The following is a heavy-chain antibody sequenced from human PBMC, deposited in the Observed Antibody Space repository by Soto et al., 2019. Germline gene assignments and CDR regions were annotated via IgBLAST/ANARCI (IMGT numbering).Heavy chain of an antibody. Sequence: QVQLVESGGGVVQPGRSLRLSCAASGFTFSSYGMHWVRQAPGKGLEWVAVIWYDGSNKYYADSVKGRFTISRDNSKNTLYLQMNSLRAEDTAVYYCARDQSSTSTSFDYWGQGTLVTVSS. V-gene: IGHV3-33*01. CDR1: GFTFSSYG. J-gene: IGHJ4*02. CDR3: ARDQSSTSTSFDY. D-gene: IGHD2-2*01. CDR2: IWYDGSNK.